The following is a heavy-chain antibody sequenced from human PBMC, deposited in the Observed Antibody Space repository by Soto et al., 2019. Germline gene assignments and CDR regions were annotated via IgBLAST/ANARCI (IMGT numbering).Heavy chain of an antibody. V-gene: IGHV1-18*01. D-gene: IGHD6-13*01. CDR2: ISGYNGNT. CDR1: GYTFTNYG. CDR3: ARGGSTWSAEYYQH. J-gene: IGHJ1*01. Sequence: ASVTGSCKASGYTFTNYGIIWVRKEPGQGPEWMGWISGYNGNTKFAQQVQGRLTMTTDTSTNTAYMELRSLRSDDTAVYYCARGGSTWSAEYYQHWGQGTLVTVSS.